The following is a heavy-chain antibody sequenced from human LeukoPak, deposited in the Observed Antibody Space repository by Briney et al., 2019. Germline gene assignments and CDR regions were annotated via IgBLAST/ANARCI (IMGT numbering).Heavy chain of an antibody. CDR2: IHSSGYT. CDR3: TKRQGPTSGSYDYFDP. V-gene: IGHV4-4*09. J-gene: IGHJ5*02. D-gene: IGHD1-26*01. CDR1: GGSISGNY. Sequence: SETLSPTCTVSGGSISGNYWSWIRQPPGQGLEWIAYIHSSGYTNYNPSLKSRVTISVDTSNNQFSLKVTSVTAADTAMYYCTKRQGPTSGSYDYFDPWGQGALVTVSS.